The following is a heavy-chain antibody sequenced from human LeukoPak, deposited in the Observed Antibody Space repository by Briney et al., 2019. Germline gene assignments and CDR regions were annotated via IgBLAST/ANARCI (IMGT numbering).Heavy chain of an antibody. D-gene: IGHD3-22*01. CDR3: ASDNYDKAFDV. Sequence: SLKVSCKASGGTLSTFAISWVRQAPGKGLEWMAKIIPVFGTAIYAQKFQGRVSMTEDTSTDTAYMELSSLRSDDTAVYYCASDNYDKAFDVWGQGTVVTVSS. J-gene: IGHJ3*01. CDR2: IIPVFGTA. CDR1: GGTLSTFA. V-gene: IGHV1-69*06.